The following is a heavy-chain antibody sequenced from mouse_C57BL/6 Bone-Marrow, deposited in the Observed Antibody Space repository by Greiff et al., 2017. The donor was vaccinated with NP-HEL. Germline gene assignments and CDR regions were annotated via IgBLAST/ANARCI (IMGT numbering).Heavy chain of an antibody. J-gene: IGHJ3*01. CDR2: IRSKSSIYAT. Sequence: GGGLVQPKGSLKLSCAASGFTFNTYAMHWVRQAPGKGLEWAARIRSKSSIYATYYADSVKDRFTISRDDSQSMLYLQMNNLKTEDAAMYYCGGENCGRSPGFACWGKGALVTVSA. V-gene: IGHV10-3*01. D-gene: IGHD1-1*01. CDR3: GGENCGRSPGFAC. CDR1: GFTFNTYA.